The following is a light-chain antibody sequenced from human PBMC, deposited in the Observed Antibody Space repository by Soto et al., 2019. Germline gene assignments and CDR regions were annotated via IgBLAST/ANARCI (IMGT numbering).Light chain of an antibody. CDR3: QTWGTGIQV. Sequence: QLVLTQSPSASASLGASVKLTCTLSSGHSNFAIAWHQQQPEKGPRYLMHLNSDGSHNKEDGIPDRFSGSSSGAERYLTISSLQSEDEADYYCQTWGTGIQVFGGGTKLTVL. CDR2: LNSDGSH. CDR1: SGHSNFA. V-gene: IGLV4-69*01. J-gene: IGLJ3*02.